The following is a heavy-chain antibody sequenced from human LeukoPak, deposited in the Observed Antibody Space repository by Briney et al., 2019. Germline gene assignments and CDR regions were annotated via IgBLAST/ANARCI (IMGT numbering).Heavy chain of an antibody. J-gene: IGHJ6*02. CDR1: GFTFSSYA. CDR2: ISGSGGST. Sequence: GGSLRLSCAASGFTFSSYAMSWVRQAPGKGLEWVSAISGSGGSTYYADSVKGRFTISRDNSKNTLYLQMNSLRAEDTAVYYRAKDLYDFWSGYIGYYYYGMDVWGQGTTVTVSS. CDR3: AKDLYDFWSGYIGYYYYGMDV. D-gene: IGHD3-3*01. V-gene: IGHV3-23*01.